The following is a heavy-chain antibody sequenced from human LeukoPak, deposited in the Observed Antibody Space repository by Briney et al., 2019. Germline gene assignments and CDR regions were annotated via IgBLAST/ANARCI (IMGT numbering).Heavy chain of an antibody. J-gene: IGHJ3*02. D-gene: IGHD3-10*01. Sequence: GGSLRLSCVASGFTFSSYAMSWVRQAPGKGLEWVSGISGSGDTTYYADSVKGRFIISRDNSKKTLYVQIKSLSAEDTAAYFCARHGGGQYYHGSGSNAFDIWGQGTLVTVSS. V-gene: IGHV3-23*01. CDR3: ARHGGGQYYHGSGSNAFDI. CDR1: GFTFSSYA. CDR2: ISGSGDTT.